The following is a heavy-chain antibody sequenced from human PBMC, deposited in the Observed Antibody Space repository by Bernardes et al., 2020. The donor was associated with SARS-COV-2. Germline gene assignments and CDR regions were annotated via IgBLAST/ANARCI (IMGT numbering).Heavy chain of an antibody. J-gene: IGHJ6*02. Sequence: GRSLRLSCAASGFTFDDSAMHWVRQAPGKGLAWVSGLSWTSGSLDYADSVKGRFTISRDNAKNSLYLQMNSLRAEDTALYYCAKDVYYYGSGSYPPNYYYYAMDVWGQGTTVTVSS. D-gene: IGHD3-10*01. CDR1: GFTFDDSA. CDR2: LSWTSGSL. CDR3: AKDVYYYGSGSYPPNYYYYAMDV. V-gene: IGHV3-9*01.